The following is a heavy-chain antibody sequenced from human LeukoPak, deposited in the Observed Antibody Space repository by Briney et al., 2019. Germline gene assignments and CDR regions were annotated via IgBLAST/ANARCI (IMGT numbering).Heavy chain of an antibody. CDR3: AGSLAYCGGGCRLGDY. V-gene: IGHV3-66*01. CDR1: GFTVSNNY. Sequence: GGSLRLSCAASGFTVSNNYMGWVRQAPAKGLEWVSVVNTVDTTYYADSVRGRFTISRDSSENTLYLQMNSLRVEDTAVYYCAGSLAYCGGGCRLGDYWGQGTLVTVSS. D-gene: IGHD2-21*02. CDR2: VNTVDTT. J-gene: IGHJ4*02.